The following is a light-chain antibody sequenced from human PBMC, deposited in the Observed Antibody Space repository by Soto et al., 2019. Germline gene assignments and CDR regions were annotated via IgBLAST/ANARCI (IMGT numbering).Light chain of an antibody. V-gene: IGKV3-20*01. CDR1: QSVSSSY. CDR2: GAS. Sequence: EIVLTQSPGTLSLSPGERATLSCRASQSVSSSYLAWYQQKPGQAPRLLIYGASSRATGIPDRFSGSGSGTGFTLTISRLEPEDFAGYCCQQYQTFGQGTKVEIK. J-gene: IGKJ1*01. CDR3: QQYQT.